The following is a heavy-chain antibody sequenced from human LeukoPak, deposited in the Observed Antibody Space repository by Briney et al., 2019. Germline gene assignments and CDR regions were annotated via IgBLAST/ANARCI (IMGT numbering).Heavy chain of an antibody. CDR1: GFTFSSYS. J-gene: IGHJ3*02. CDR2: ISSSSSYI. D-gene: IGHD3-16*02. V-gene: IGHV3-21*01. Sequence: PGGSLRLSCAASGFTFSSYSMNWVRQAPGKGLEWVSSISSSSSYIYYADSVKGRFTISRDNAKNSLYLQMNSLRAEDTAVYYCARNPYRLGAFDIWGQGTMVTVSS. CDR3: ARNPYRLGAFDI.